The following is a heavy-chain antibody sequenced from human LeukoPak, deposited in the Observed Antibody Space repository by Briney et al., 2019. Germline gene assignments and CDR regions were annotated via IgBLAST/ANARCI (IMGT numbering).Heavy chain of an antibody. CDR2: IIPVLGTT. CDR1: GGTFSRYA. Sequence: SVKVSCKAPGGTFSRYAISWVRQAPGQGLEWMGGIIPVLGTTNYAQTFQNKVTITADESTSTTYMELSSLTSEDTAVYYCATSGGDYYYYSLDVWGKGTTVTISS. V-gene: IGHV1-69*13. J-gene: IGHJ6*03. CDR3: ATSGGDYYYYSLDV. D-gene: IGHD3-10*01.